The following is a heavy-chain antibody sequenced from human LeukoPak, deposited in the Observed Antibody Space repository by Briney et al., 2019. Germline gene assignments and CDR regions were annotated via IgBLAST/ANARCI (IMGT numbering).Heavy chain of an antibody. V-gene: IGHV3-48*03. CDR1: VFTFSGYE. Sequence: PGGSLRLSCTASVFTFSGYEMNWVRQAPGKGLEWMSYISVNGGAMHYADSVRGRFTTSRDDAKNSLYLHMNSLRVEDTAIYYCARKTDRLGAVGRDRYFDLWGRGTLITVSS. CDR2: ISVNGGAM. CDR3: ARKTDRLGAVGRDRYFDL. J-gene: IGHJ2*01. D-gene: IGHD6-13*01.